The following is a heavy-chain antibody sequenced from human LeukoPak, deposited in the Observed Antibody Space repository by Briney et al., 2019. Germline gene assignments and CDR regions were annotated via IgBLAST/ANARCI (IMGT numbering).Heavy chain of an antibody. CDR3: ARGHCSSTSCPPGFDP. V-gene: IGHV4-39*07. D-gene: IGHD2-2*01. CDR1: GGSISSSNYY. J-gene: IGHJ5*02. Sequence: SETLSLTCSVSGGSISSSNYYWGWIRQPPGKGLEWIGIIYYSGSTYYNPSLKSRVTISIDTSKKQFSLRLTSVTAADTAVYYCARGHCSSTSCPPGFDPWGQGTLVTVSS. CDR2: IYYSGST.